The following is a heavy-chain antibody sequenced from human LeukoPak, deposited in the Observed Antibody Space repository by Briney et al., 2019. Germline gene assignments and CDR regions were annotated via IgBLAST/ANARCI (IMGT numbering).Heavy chain of an antibody. V-gene: IGHV3-7*01. CDR3: ARDLYFDAFDI. J-gene: IGHJ3*02. CDR1: GFIFSSYW. CDR2: IKDDGNEQ. D-gene: IGHD3-3*01. Sequence: TVGSLRLSRVASGFIFSSYWMSWVRQAPGKGLEWVANIKDDGNEQYYVDSVRGRFTIFRDNAKNSLYLQMNSQRDEDMPMYYCARDLYFDAFDICGPGTMVTVSS.